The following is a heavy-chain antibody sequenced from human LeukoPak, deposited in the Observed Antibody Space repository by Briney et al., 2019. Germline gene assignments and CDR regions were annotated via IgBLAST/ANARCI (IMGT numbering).Heavy chain of an antibody. V-gene: IGHV4-39*02. CDR2: IYYSGST. CDR1: GGSISSSSYY. J-gene: IGHJ3*02. CDR3: ASWQVVIAVDAFDI. D-gene: IGHD2-21*01. Sequence: PSETLSLTCTVSGGSISSSSYYWGWIRQPPGKGLEWIGSIYYSGSTYYNPSLKSRVTISVDTSKNHFSLKLTSVTAADTALYYCASWQVVIAVDAFDIWGQGTMVTVSS.